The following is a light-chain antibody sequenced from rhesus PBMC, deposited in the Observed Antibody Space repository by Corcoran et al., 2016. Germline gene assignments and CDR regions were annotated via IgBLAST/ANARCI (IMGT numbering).Light chain of an antibody. CDR3: LQSSNWLT. CDR1: QSVNSY. Sequence: EIVMTQSPATLALSPGERATLSCRASQSVNSYLAWYQQKPGQAPRLLIYGASSRATGIPDRVSGSGFGTEFPLTISSLEPEDIGVYFCLQSSNWLTFGGGTKVELK. CDR2: GAS. J-gene: IGKJ4*01. V-gene: IGKV3-24*04.